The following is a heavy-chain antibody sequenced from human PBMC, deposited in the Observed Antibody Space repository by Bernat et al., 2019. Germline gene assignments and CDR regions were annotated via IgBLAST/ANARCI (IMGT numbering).Heavy chain of an antibody. D-gene: IGHD3-22*01. J-gene: IGHJ4*02. CDR3: AKAPSYDSSGFFHY. V-gene: IGHV3-30*02. CDR1: GFTFSSYG. CDR2: IRYDGSNK. Sequence: QVQLVESGGGVVQPGGSLRLSCAASGFTFSSYGMHWVRQAPGKGLEWVAFIRYDGSNKYYADSVKGRFTISRDNSKNTLYLQMNSLRAEDTAVYYCAKAPSYDSSGFFHYWGQGTLVTVSS.